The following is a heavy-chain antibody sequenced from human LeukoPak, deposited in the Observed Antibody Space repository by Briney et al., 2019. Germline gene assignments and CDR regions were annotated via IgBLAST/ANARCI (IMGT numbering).Heavy chain of an antibody. CDR2: INSDGSST. J-gene: IGHJ3*02. V-gene: IGHV3-74*01. CDR1: GFTFSSYW. CDR3: ARDVYYGSGSYSNAAFDI. D-gene: IGHD3-10*01. Sequence: GGSLRLSRAASGFTFSSYWMHWVRQAPGKGLVWVSRINSDGSSTSYADSVKGRFAISRDNAKNTLYLHINSLRAEDMAVYYCARDVYYGSGSYSNAAFDIWGQGTMVTVSS.